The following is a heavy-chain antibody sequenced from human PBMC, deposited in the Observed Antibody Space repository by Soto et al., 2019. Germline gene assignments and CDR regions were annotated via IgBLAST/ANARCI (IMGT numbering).Heavy chain of an antibody. CDR2: IRIKANSYAT. J-gene: IGHJ5*02. CDR3: TPGGQWLANNWFDP. CDR1: GFTFSGSA. D-gene: IGHD6-19*01. V-gene: IGHV3-73*01. Sequence: GGSLRLSCAASGFTFSGSAMHWVRQASGKGLEWVGRIRIKANSYATAYAASVKGRFTISRDDSKNTAYLQMNSLKTEDTAVYYCTPGGQWLANNWFDPWGQGTLVTVSS.